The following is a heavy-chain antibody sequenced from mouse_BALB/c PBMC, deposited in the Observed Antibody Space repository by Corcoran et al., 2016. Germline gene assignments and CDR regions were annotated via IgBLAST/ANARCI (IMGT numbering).Heavy chain of an antibody. CDR2: INTETGEP. CDR3: AKAYYRYGNY. V-gene: IGHV9-2-1*01. CDR1: GYTFTDYS. Sequence: QIQLVQSGPELKKPGETVKISCKASGYTFTDYSMHWVKQAPGKGLKWMGWINTETGEPTYADDFKGRFAFSLETSASTAYLQINNLKNEDTATYFCAKAYYRYGNYWGQGTTLTVSS. D-gene: IGHD2-14*01. J-gene: IGHJ2*01.